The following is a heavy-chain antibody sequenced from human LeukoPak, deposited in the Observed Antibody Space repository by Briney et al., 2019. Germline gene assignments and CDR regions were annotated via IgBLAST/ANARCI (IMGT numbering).Heavy chain of an antibody. CDR1: GGSFSGYY. J-gene: IGHJ4*02. Sequence: PSETLSLTCAVYGGSFSGYYWGWIRQPPGKGLEWIGEINHSGSTNYNPSLKSRVTISVDTSKNQFSLKLSSVTAADTAVYYCARGNSSGYYAFDYWGQGTLVTVSS. CDR3: ARGNSSGYYAFDY. D-gene: IGHD3-22*01. CDR2: INHSGST. V-gene: IGHV4-34*01.